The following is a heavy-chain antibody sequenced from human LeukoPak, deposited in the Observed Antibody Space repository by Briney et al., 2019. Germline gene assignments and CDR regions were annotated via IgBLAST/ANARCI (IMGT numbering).Heavy chain of an antibody. CDR3: AKRGEGVSNAWYMNDWFDP. D-gene: IGHD6-13*01. CDR1: GFTFSSYG. J-gene: IGHJ5*02. V-gene: IGHV3-30*02. Sequence: GGSLRLSCAASGFTFSSYGMHWVRQAPGKGLEWVAFIHYDRSDKYYADSVKGRFTISRDNSKSTLYLHMNSLRTEDTAVYYCAKRGEGVSNAWYMNDWFDPWGQGTLVTVSS. CDR2: IHYDRSDK.